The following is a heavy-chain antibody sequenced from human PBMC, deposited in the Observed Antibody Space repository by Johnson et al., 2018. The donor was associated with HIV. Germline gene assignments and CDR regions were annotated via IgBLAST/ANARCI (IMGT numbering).Heavy chain of an antibody. Sequence: QVQLVESGGGLVKAGGSLRLSCAASGFIFSDYYMSWIRQAPGKGLEWVSYISSSGTIIYYADSVKGRFHISRDNSKNSLYLQMNSLRPEDTGLYYCAKDIASGYTNGGTLDIWGQGTMVTVSS. CDR2: ISSSGTII. D-gene: IGHD6-19*01. V-gene: IGHV3-11*01. CDR3: AKDIASGYTNGGTLDI. CDR1: GFIFSDYY. J-gene: IGHJ3*02.